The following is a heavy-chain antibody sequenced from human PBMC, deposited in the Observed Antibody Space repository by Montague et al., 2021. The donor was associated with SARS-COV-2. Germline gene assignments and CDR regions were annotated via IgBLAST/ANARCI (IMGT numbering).Heavy chain of an antibody. J-gene: IGHJ4*02. Sequence: SETLSLTCTVSGGSISSYYWSWIRQPPGKGLEWIGYMHYSGCTNYNPSLKSRVTLSVDTSKNQFSLKLSSVTAADTAVYYCARDFDYWGQGTLVTVSS. CDR3: ARDFDY. V-gene: IGHV4-59*13. CDR1: GGSISSYY. CDR2: MHYSGCT.